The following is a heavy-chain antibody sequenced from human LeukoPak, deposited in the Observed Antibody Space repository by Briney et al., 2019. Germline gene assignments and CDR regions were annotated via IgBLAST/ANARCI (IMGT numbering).Heavy chain of an antibody. V-gene: IGHV3-48*01. CDR3: ATEGAVPGDF. CDR2: ITSSSSTT. J-gene: IGHJ4*02. Sequence: GGSLRLSCAASGFTFSTYNMNWVRQAPGKGLEWVSHITSSSSTTYYADSVKGRFTISRDNAKNSLYLQMNSLGAEDTAVYYCATEGAVPGDFWGPGILVTVSS. CDR1: GFTFSTYN. D-gene: IGHD6-19*01.